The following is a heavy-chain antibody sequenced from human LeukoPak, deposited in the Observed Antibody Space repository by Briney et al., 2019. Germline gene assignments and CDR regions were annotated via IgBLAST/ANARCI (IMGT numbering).Heavy chain of an antibody. V-gene: IGHV3-7*01. CDR2: IKQDGSEK. D-gene: IGHD3-22*01. J-gene: IGHJ4*02. CDR3: ARYYYDSSGYYPYYFDY. Sequence: GGSLRLSCTASGFTFGDYAMSWVRQAPGKGLEWVANIKQDGSEKYYVDSVKGRFTISRDNAKNSLYLQMNSLRAEDTAVYYCARYYYDSSGYYPYYFDYWGQGTLVTVSS. CDR1: GFTFGDYA.